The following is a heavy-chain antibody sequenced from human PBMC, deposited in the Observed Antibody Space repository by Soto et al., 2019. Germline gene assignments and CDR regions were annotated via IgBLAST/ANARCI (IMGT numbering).Heavy chain of an antibody. CDR2: IYHSGST. V-gene: IGHV4-30-2*01. Sequence: SGTLSLTCAVSGGSISSGGYSWSWIRQPPRKGLEWIGYIYHSGSTYYNPSLKSRVTISVDRSKNQFSLKLSSVTAADTAVYYCARAAYYYDSSGYTNWFAPRGQGTLVTVSS. CDR3: ARAAYYYDSSGYTNWFAP. D-gene: IGHD3-22*01. J-gene: IGHJ5*02. CDR1: GGSISSGGYS.